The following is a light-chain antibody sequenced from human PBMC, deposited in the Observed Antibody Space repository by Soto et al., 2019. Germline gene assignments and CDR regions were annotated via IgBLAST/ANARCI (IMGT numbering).Light chain of an antibody. V-gene: IGLV2-14*01. CDR2: DVS. CDR1: SSDVGGHNS. J-gene: IGLJ1*01. CDR3: SSFTSSVTYV. Sequence: QSALTQPASVSGSPGQSITISCTCTSSDVGGHNSVSWYRQDPGKAPKLMIYDVSNRPSGVSDRFSGSKSGNTASLTISGLQIEDEADYYCSSFTSSVTYVFGTGTKAPS.